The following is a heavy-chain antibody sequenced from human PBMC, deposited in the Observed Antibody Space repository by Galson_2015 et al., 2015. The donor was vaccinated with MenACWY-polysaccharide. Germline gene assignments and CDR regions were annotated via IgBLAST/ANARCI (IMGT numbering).Heavy chain of an antibody. V-gene: IGHV3-49*03. CDR1: GFTFGDYA. J-gene: IGHJ4*02. CDR3: TRDRPIDY. CDR2: IRCEASGETI. Sequence: SLRLSCAASGFTFGDYAMAWFRQAPGKGLEWVGFIRCEASGETIGYAASVKGRFTISRDDSKSTAYLQMNSLQTEDTAIYYCTRDRPIDYWGQGTLVTVSS.